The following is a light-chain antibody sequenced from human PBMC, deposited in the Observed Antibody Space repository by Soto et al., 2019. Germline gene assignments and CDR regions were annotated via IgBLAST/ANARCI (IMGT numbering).Light chain of an antibody. CDR2: AAS. CDR1: QSISSY. Sequence: DLQMTQSPSSLSASVGDRVTITCRASQSISSYLNWYQQKPGKAPKLLIYAASSLQSGVPSRFSGSGSGTDFTLTISSLQPEDFATYYCQQSYSTSPLTFGGGTKVQI. CDR3: QQSYSTSPLT. J-gene: IGKJ4*01. V-gene: IGKV1-39*01.